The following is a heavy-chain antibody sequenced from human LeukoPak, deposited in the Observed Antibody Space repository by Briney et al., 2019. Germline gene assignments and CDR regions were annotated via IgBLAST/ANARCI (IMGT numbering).Heavy chain of an antibody. D-gene: IGHD2-2*02. Sequence: SETLSLTCAVYGGSFSGYYWSWIRQPPGKGLEWIGEINHSGSTNYNPSLKSRITISVDTSKNQFSLKLSSVTAADTAVYYCARGLKKDIVVVPAAINWFDPWGQGTLVTVSS. CDR3: ARGLKKDIVVVPAAINWFDP. CDR2: INHSGST. J-gene: IGHJ5*02. V-gene: IGHV4-34*01. CDR1: GGSFSGYY.